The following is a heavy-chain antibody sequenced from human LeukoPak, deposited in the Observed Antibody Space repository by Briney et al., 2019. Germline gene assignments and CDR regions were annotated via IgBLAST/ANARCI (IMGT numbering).Heavy chain of an antibody. J-gene: IGHJ3*02. V-gene: IGHV1-2*02. CDR1: GDTFTGHY. Sequence: ASVKVSCKASGDTFTGHYMHWVRHAPGQGLEWMGWINPKSGDTNYAQKFQGSVTMTRDTSISTAYMELSSLRSDDTAVYYCARRCSGGSCSGAFDIWGQGTMVTVSS. CDR3: ARRCSGGSCSGAFDI. D-gene: IGHD2-15*01. CDR2: INPKSGDT.